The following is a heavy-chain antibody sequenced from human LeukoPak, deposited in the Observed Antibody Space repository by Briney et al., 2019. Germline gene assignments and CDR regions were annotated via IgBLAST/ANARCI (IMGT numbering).Heavy chain of an antibody. D-gene: IGHD3-10*01. CDR1: GGTFSSYA. V-gene: IGHV1-69*06. Sequence: ASVKVSCKASGGTFSSYAISWVRQAPGQGLEWMGGIIPIFGTANYAQKFQGRVTITADKSTSTAYMEVSSLRSEDTAVYYCARGSVEYYYGSGSPYYFDYWGQGTLVTVSS. J-gene: IGHJ4*02. CDR2: IIPIFGTA. CDR3: ARGSVEYYYGSGSPYYFDY.